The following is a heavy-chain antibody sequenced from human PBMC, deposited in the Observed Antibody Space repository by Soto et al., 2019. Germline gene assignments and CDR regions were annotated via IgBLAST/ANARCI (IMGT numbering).Heavy chain of an antibody. Sequence: QVQLVQSGDEVRKPGSSVKVSCKASGYIFVNYGIAWVRQAPGQGLEWMGWISPYSGNTHYASKVQGRLTMXTXPXXITAYMDLGSLTSDDTAVYYCAMVDNYVTPTPQDVWGQGTTVTVSS. V-gene: IGHV1-18*01. CDR2: ISPYSGNT. J-gene: IGHJ6*02. D-gene: IGHD3-16*01. CDR1: GYIFVNYG. CDR3: AMVDNYVTPTPQDV.